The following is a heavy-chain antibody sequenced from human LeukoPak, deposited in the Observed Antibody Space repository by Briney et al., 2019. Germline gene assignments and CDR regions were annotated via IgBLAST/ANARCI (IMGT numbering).Heavy chain of an antibody. J-gene: IGHJ4*02. V-gene: IGHV7-4-1*02. D-gene: IGHD4-23*01. CDR3: ATTKNTDYGGNPGNFDY. Sequence: ASVKVSCKASGYTFTSYAMNWVRQAPGRGLEWKGWINTNTGNPTYAQGFTGRFVFSLDTSVSTAYLQISSLKAEDTAVYYCATTKNTDYGGNPGNFDYWGQGTLVTVSS. CDR2: INTNTGNP. CDR1: GYTFTSYA.